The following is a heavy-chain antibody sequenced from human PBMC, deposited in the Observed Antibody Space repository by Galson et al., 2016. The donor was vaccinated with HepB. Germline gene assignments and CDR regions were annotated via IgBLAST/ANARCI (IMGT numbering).Heavy chain of an antibody. CDR1: GFTFSDSA. J-gene: IGHJ3*02. CDR2: IRSKANSYAT. V-gene: IGHV3-73*01. Sequence: SLRLSCAASGFTFSDSAMHWVRQASGEGLEWVGRIRSKANSYATAYGASVKGRFTISRDDSENTAYLQMSSLKAEDTAVYYCTTGEAIVGAAYMRDAFDIWGPGTMVTVSS. D-gene: IGHD2-15*01. CDR3: TTGEAIVGAAYMRDAFDI.